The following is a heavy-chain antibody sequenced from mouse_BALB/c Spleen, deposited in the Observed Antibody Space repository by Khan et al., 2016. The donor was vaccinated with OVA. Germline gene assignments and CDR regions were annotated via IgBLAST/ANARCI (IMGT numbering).Heavy chain of an antibody. J-gene: IGHJ3*01. Sequence: EVELVESGGGLVKPGGPLKLSCAASGFTFSSYAMSWVRQTPEKRLEWVATISSGGDYTYYPDSVKGRFTISRDTAKKTLYLQMSSLRSEDTAMYYCARHNYGPFAYWGQGTLVTVSA. CDR1: GFTFSSYA. D-gene: IGHD1-1*01. CDR3: ARHNYGPFAY. CDR2: ISSGGDYT. V-gene: IGHV5-9-3*01.